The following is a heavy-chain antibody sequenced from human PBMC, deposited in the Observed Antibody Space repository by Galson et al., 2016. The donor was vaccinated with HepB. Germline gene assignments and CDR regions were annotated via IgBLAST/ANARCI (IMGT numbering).Heavy chain of an antibody. V-gene: IGHV3-15*01. CDR3: TTVSDAFWAYFDY. J-gene: IGHJ4*02. CDR1: GFTFNNGW. D-gene: IGHD3-16*01. Sequence: SLRLSCAASGFTFNNGWMSWVRQAPGKGLEWVGRIKSEIYGGTTDYAAPLKGRFIISREDSTNTLYLQINSVRIEDTGVYYCTTVSDAFWAYFDYWGQGIPVTVSS. CDR2: IKSEIYGGTT.